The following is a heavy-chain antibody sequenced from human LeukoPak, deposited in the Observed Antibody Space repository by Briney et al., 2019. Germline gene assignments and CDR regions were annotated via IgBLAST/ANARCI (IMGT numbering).Heavy chain of an antibody. J-gene: IGHJ4*02. Sequence: SETLSLTCAVSGGSILTTNWWSWVRQPPGKGLEWMGEVHLSGASNYNPSLKSRVSMSIDKSRNQLSLELTSVTAADTAIYYCARESGAFSPFGFWGQGTLVTVSS. CDR3: ARESGAFSPFGF. CDR2: VHLSGAS. V-gene: IGHV4-4*02. D-gene: IGHD1-26*01. CDR1: GGSILTTNW.